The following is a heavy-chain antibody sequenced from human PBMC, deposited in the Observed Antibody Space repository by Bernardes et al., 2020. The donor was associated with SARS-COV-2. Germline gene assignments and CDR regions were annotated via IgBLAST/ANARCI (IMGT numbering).Heavy chain of an antibody. CDR3: ARGALSGTYGVGDY. D-gene: IGHD1-26*01. Sequence: GGSLRLSCAASGITFSNYWMHWVRQVPGKGLVWVSRIKTDGSSTSYADSVKGRFTISRDNAKNTLYLQMNSLRVEDTAVYYCARGALSGTYGVGDYWGQGTLVTVSS. CDR2: IKTDGSST. CDR1: GITFSNYW. J-gene: IGHJ4*02. V-gene: IGHV3-74*01.